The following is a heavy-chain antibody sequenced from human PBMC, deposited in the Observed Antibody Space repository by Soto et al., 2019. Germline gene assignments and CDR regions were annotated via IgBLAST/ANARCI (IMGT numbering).Heavy chain of an antibody. Sequence: GESLKISCKGSGYSLTNYWIGWVRQMPGKGVAWMGIIYVGDSDTRYSPSLQGQVTISADKSISTAYLQWSSAKASDTAMYYCARLDVGDSSGYSDSSYYYYGMDVWGQGTTVTVSS. J-gene: IGHJ6*02. CDR3: ARLDVGDSSGYSDSSYYYYGMDV. V-gene: IGHV5-51*01. D-gene: IGHD3-22*01. CDR1: GYSLTNYW. CDR2: IYVGDSDT.